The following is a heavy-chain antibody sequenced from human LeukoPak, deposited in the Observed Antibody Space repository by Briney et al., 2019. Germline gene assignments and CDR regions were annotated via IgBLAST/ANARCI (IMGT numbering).Heavy chain of an antibody. V-gene: IGHV1-46*01. CDR3: ARAGRSYYYYHYGMDV. CDR1: GYTFTSYY. J-gene: IGHJ6*02. Sequence: ASVKVSCKASGYTFTSYYMHWVRQAPGQGLEWMGIINPSGGSTSYAQKFQGRVTMIRDTSTSTVYMELSSLRSEDTAVYYCARAGRSYYYYHYGMDVWGQGTTVTVSS. CDR2: INPSGGST. D-gene: IGHD1-26*01.